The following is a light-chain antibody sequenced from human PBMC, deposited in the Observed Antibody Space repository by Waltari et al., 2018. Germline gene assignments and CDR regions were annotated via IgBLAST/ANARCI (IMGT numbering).Light chain of an antibody. CDR3: QQYGGSTGT. J-gene: IGKJ1*01. V-gene: IGKV3-20*01. CDR2: GAS. CDR1: QSVSSNY. Sequence: EIVLTQSPGTLSLSPGERATLSCRASQSVSSNYLAWYQQKPGQAPRLLIYGASSRATVIPDRFSGSGSGTDFTLTISRLEPEDFAVYYCQQYGGSTGTFGQGTKVEIK.